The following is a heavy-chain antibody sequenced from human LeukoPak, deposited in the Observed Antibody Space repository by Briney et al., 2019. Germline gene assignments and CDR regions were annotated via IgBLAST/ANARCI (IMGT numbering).Heavy chain of an antibody. J-gene: IGHJ6*03. CDR3: ASEVATIYYYYYYMDV. D-gene: IGHD5-12*01. V-gene: IGHV4-39*07. CDR1: GGSISSSSYY. CDR2: IYYSGST. Sequence: PSETLSLTCTVSGGSISSSSYYWGWIRQPPGKGLEWIGSIYYSGSTYYNPSLKSRVTISVDTSKNQFSLKLSSVTAADKAVYYCASEVATIYYYYYYMDVWGKGTTVTISS.